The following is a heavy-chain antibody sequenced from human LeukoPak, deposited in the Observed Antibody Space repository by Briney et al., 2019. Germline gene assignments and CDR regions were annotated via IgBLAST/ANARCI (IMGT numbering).Heavy chain of an antibody. V-gene: IGHV5-51*01. CDR1: GYSFTSYW. J-gene: IGHJ3*02. CDR2: IYPGDSDT. CDR3: ARPMVRGAVGAFDI. Sequence: GESLKISCKGSGYSFTSYWIAWVRQMPGKGLEWMGNIYPGDSDTRYSPSFQGQVTISADKSISTAYLQWSSLKASDTAIYYCARPMVRGAVGAFDIWGQGTMVTFSS. D-gene: IGHD3-10*01.